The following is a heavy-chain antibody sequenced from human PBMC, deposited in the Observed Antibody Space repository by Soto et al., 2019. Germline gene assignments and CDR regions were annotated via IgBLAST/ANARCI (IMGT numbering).Heavy chain of an antibody. D-gene: IGHD3-22*01. CDR1: GYTLTELS. V-gene: IGHV1-24*01. CDR3: AAFYDSSGYSAFQH. CDR2: FDPEDGET. J-gene: IGHJ1*01. Sequence: ASVKVSCKVSGYTLTELSMHWVRQAPGKGLEWMGGFDPEDGETIYAQKFQGRVTMTEDTSTDTAYMGLSSLRSEDTAVVYCAAFYDSSGYSAFQHWGQGTLVTVSS.